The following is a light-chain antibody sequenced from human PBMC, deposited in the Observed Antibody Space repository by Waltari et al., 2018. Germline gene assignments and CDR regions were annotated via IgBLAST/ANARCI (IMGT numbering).Light chain of an antibody. Sequence: QSVLTQPPSVSAAPGQKVTISCSGSSSNLGTDYVSWYQQLPGTAPKLLIYENKKRPSGIPDLFSGSKSGTSATLGITGLQTGDEADYYCGTWDTSLSALIFGGGTKLTVL. V-gene: IGLV1-51*02. CDR3: GTWDTSLSALI. CDR1: SSNLGTDY. CDR2: ENK. J-gene: IGLJ2*01.